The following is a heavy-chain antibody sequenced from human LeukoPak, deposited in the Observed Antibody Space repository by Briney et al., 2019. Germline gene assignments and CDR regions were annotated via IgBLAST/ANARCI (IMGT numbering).Heavy chain of an antibody. CDR1: GYTFTSYY. J-gene: IGHJ4*02. CDR2: INPSGGST. CDR3: AREDVAVADFDY. Sequence: ASVKVSCKASGYTFTSYYMHWVRQAPGQGLEWMGIINPSGGSTSYAQKFQGRVTMTRDMSTSTVYMELSSLRSEDTAVYYCAREDVAVADFDYWGQGTLVTVSS. D-gene: IGHD6-13*01. V-gene: IGHV1-46*01.